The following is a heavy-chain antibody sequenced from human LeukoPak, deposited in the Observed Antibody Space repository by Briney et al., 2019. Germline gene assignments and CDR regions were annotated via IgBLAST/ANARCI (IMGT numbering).Heavy chain of an antibody. CDR2: IIPIFGTA. Sequence: GSSVKVSCKASGGTFSSYAISWVRQAPGQGLEWMGGIIPIFGTANYAQKFQGRVTITADESTSTAYMELSSLRSEDTAVYYCARIRITMVRGLITDYSYYMDVWGKGTTVTVSS. J-gene: IGHJ6*03. CDR3: ARIRITMVRGLITDYSYYMDV. D-gene: IGHD3-10*01. V-gene: IGHV1-69*01. CDR1: GGTFSSYA.